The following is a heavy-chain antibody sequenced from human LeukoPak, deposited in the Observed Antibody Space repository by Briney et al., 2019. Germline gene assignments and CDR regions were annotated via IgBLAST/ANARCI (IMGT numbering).Heavy chain of an antibody. CDR1: GYSISSGYY. CDR3: ARGAEYCSSTSCYDAFDI. CDR2: IYHSGST. D-gene: IGHD2-2*01. V-gene: IGHV4-38-2*01. J-gene: IGHJ3*02. Sequence: PSETLSLTCAVSGYSISSGYYWGWIRQPPGKGLEWIGSIYHSGSTYYNPSLKSRVTISVDTSKNQSSLKLSSATAADTAVYYCARGAEYCSSTSCYDAFDIWGQGTMVTVSS.